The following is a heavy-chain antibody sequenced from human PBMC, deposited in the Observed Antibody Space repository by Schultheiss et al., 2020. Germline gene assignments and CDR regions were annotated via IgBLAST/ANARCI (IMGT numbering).Heavy chain of an antibody. CDR1: GGSISGHY. J-gene: IGHJ3*02. CDR2: MYYSGST. Sequence: SETLSLTCTVSGGSISGHYWSWIRQPPGKGLEWIGYMYYSGSTNYNPSLKSRVTISVDTSTNQFSLKLSSVAAADTAVYYCARDRTGNDAFDIWGQGTMVTVSS. V-gene: IGHV4-59*11. CDR3: ARDRTGNDAFDI. D-gene: IGHD3/OR15-3a*01.